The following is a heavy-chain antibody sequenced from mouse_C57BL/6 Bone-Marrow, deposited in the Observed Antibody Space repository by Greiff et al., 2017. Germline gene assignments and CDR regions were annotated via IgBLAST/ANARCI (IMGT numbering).Heavy chain of an antibody. V-gene: IGHV14-3*01. CDR2: IDPANGNT. J-gene: IGHJ3*01. CDR1: GFNFKNSC. Sequence: VQLQQSVAELVRPGASVKLSCTASGFNFKNSCMHWVKQRPEQGLEWIGKIDPANGNTKYAQKFQGKATIPADPSSNTGYLQLSSLTSEDTAIYDCAHAVAFRSRGTVVTVSA. CDR3: AHAVAF.